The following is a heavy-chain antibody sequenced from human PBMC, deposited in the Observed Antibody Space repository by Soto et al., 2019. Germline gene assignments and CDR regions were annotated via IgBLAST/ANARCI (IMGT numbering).Heavy chain of an antibody. CDR2: IIPIFGTA. D-gene: IGHD4-17*01. J-gene: IGHJ6*02. V-gene: IGHV1-69*01. Sequence: QVQLVQSGAEVKKPGSSVKVSYKASGGTFSSYAISWVRQAPGQGLEWMGGIIPIFGTANYAQKFQGRVTITADESTSTAYMELSSLRSEDTAVYYCATSQTTGILGYYYGMDVWGQGTTVTVSS. CDR1: GGTFSSYA. CDR3: ATSQTTGILGYYYGMDV.